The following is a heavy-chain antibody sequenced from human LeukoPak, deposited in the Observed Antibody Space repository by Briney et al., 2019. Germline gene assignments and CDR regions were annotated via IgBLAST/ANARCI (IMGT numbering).Heavy chain of an antibody. J-gene: IGHJ4*02. CDR3: ARPSVKYDSSGYQPNPFDY. CDR2: ITSSSNYL. D-gene: IGHD3-22*01. Sequence: PGGSLRLSCAACGFTFSTYNMNWVRQAPGKGLEWVSSITSSSNYLYYADSVKGRFTISRDNAKNSLYLQMTSLRAEDTAVYYCARPSVKYDSSGYQPNPFDYWGQGTLVTVSS. V-gene: IGHV3-21*01. CDR1: GFTFSTYN.